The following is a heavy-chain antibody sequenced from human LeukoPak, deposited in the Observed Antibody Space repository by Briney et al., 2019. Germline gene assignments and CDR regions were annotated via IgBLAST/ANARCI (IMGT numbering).Heavy chain of an antibody. V-gene: IGHV3-23*01. CDR2: ISGSGGST. J-gene: IGHJ4*02. CDR3: AKGEESGYQFVDY. Sequence: GGSLRLSCAASGFTFSSHSMTWVRQAPGKGLEWVSGISGSGGSTYYADSVKGRLTISRDNSKNTLYLQVNSLRAEDTAVYYCAKGEESGYQFVDYWGQGALVTVSS. D-gene: IGHD5-12*01. CDR1: GFTFSSHS.